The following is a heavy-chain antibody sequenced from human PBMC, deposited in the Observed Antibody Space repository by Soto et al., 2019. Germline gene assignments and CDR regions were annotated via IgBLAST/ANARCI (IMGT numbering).Heavy chain of an antibody. CDR1: GYTFTGYY. CDR3: AREVIAPFATVTYDY. CDR2: INPNSGGT. Sequence: ASVKVSCKASGYTFTGYYMHWVRQAPGQGLEWMGWINPNSGGTNYAQKFQGRVTMTRDTSISTAYMELSRLRSDDTAVYYCAREVIAPFATVTYDYWGQGTLVTVSS. D-gene: IGHD4-4*01. J-gene: IGHJ4*02. V-gene: IGHV1-2*02.